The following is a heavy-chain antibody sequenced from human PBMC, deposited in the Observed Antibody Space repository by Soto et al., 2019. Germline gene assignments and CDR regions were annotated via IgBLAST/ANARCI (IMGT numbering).Heavy chain of an antibody. D-gene: IGHD3-10*01. J-gene: IGHJ4*02. CDR3: ARGSYGSGSYYTLLFDY. Sequence: SETLSLTCPVSGGTISSGGYYWSWIRQHPGKGLEWIGYIYYSGSTYYNPSLKSRVTISVDTSKNQFSLKLSSVTAADTAVYYCARGSYGSGSYYTLLFDYWGQGTLVTVSS. CDR2: IYYSGST. CDR1: GGTISSGGYY. V-gene: IGHV4-31*03.